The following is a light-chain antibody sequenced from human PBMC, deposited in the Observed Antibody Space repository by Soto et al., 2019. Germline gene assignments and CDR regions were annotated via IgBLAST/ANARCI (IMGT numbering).Light chain of an antibody. CDR1: QTVSGSH. CDR2: GAS. Sequence: IVLTQSPGTLSLSPGERATLSCRASQTVSGSHLAWYQQKPGQAPRLTIYGASTRPTGSPDRFSGSGYGTDFTLTITRLEPEDFAVSYCPQYGGAPPEYPSGRGTTLEIK. CDR3: PQYGGAPPEYP. V-gene: IGKV3-20*01. J-gene: IGKJ2*01.